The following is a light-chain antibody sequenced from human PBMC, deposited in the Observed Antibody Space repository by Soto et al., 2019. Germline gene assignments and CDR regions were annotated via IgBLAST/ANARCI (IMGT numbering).Light chain of an antibody. J-gene: IGKJ1*01. V-gene: IGKV1-17*01. CDR3: LQYNSYPRT. CDR2: AAA. CDR1: QGIRKD. Sequence: DIQMTQSPSSLPASVGDRVIITCRASQGIRKDLGWYQQKEGKXXQXXIFAAAALQSGVPSRFSGSGSGTEGTLTLNSLQPEDFATYDGLQYNSYPRTFGQGTKVDIK.